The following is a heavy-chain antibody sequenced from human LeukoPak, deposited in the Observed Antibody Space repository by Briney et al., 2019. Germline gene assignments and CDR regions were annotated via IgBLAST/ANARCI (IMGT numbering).Heavy chain of an antibody. CDR3: AKAQLRVTTGIDN. D-gene: IGHD4-17*01. CDR1: GFTFSSYA. CDR2: ISSSAGNT. J-gene: IGHJ4*02. Sequence: QPGGSLRLSCAASGFTFSSYAISWVRQAPGKGLEWVSGISSSAGNTNYADSVKGRFTISRDNSKNTLYLQMNSLRVEDTAVYYCAKAQLRVTTGIDNWGQGTLVTVS. V-gene: IGHV3-23*01.